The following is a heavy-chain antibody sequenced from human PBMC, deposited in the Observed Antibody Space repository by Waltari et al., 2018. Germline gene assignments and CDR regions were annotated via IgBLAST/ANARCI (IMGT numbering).Heavy chain of an antibody. V-gene: IGHV2-5*01. CDR3: APSGKTGGAFDI. CDR2: IYWNDDK. J-gene: IGHJ3*02. Sequence: QITLKESGPTLVKPTQTLTLTCTFSGFSLSTSGVGVGWIRQPPGKALEWLALIYWNDDKRYSPSLKSRLTITKDTSKNQVVHTMTNMDPVDTATYYCAPSGKTGGAFDIWGQGTMVTVSS. D-gene: IGHD3-10*01. CDR1: GFSLSTSGVG.